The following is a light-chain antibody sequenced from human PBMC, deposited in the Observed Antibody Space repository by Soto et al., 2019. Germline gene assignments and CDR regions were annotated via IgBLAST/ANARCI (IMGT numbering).Light chain of an antibody. V-gene: IGKV3-20*01. CDR1: QSVSSSY. J-gene: IGKJ5*01. CDR2: GAS. CDR3: QHYGSSPQP. Sequence: EILLTQSPGTLSLSPGERATLSCRASQSVSSSYLAWYQQKPGQAPRLLIYGASSNATGIPDRFSGSGSGTDFSLTIRRLEPEDSAVYYCQHYGSSPQPFGQGTRLEMK.